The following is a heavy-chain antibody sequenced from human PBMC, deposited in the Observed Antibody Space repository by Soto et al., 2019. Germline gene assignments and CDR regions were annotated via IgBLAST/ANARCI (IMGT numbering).Heavy chain of an antibody. CDR2: IYPGDSDT. CDR3: ARSGAFDI. Sequence: PGESLKISCKASGYSFTSYYIAWVRQTPGKGLQWMGVIYPGDSDTKYSPSFQGQVTISADKSISTAYLQWSSLKASDTAMYYCARSGAFDIWGQGTLVTVSS. V-gene: IGHV5-51*01. J-gene: IGHJ3*02. CDR1: GYSFTSYY.